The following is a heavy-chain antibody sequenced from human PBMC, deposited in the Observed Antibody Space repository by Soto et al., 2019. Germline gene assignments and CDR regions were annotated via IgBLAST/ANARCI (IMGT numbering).Heavy chain of an antibody. V-gene: IGHV4-34*01. CDR1: GGSFSGYY. J-gene: IGHJ4*02. CDR3: ARENSSGWYWNY. D-gene: IGHD6-19*01. Sequence: SETLSLTCAVYGGSFSGYYWSWIRQPPGKGLEWIGEINHSGSTNYNPSLKSRVTISVDTSKNQFSLKLSSVTAADTAVYYCARENSSGWYWNYWGQGTLVTVSS. CDR2: INHSGST.